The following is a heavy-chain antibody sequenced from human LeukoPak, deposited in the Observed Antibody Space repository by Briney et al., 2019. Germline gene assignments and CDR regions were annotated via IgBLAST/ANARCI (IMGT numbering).Heavy chain of an antibody. CDR2: INSDGSST. CDR3: ATLNPLGYCSSTSCPNFDY. D-gene: IGHD2-2*01. V-gene: IGHV3-74*01. CDR1: GFTFSSYW. J-gene: IGHJ4*02. Sequence: GGSLRLSCAASGFTFSSYWMHWVRQAPGKGLVWDSRINSDGSSTSYADSVKGRFTISRDNAKNTLYLQMNSLRAEDTAVYYCATLNPLGYCSSTSCPNFDYWGQGTLVTVSS.